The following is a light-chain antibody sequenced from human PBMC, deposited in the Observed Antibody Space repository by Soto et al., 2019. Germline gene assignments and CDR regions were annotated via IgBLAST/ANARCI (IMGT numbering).Light chain of an antibody. V-gene: IGLV1-40*01. Sequence: QSVLTQPPSVSGAPGQRVTISCTGSSANIGAGYDVHWYQQLPGTAPKLLIYGISNRPSGVPDRLSGSKSGTSASLAIPGLQAEQADDYSGQSCHSSLSGWVFGGGTKLTVL. J-gene: IGLJ3*02. CDR2: GIS. CDR3: QSCHSSLSGWV. CDR1: SANIGAGYD.